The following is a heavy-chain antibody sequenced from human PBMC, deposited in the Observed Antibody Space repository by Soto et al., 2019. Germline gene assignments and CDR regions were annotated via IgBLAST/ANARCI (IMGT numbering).Heavy chain of an antibody. CDR1: GGSITRYY. V-gene: IGHV4-59*01. CDR3: ASSAHSNYLDFDY. D-gene: IGHD4-4*01. J-gene: IGHJ4*02. Sequence: SETLSLTCTVSGGSITRYYWSWIRKPPGKGLEWIGYIYYSGSTNYNPSLKSRVTISVDTSKNQFSLKLSSVTAADTAVYYCASSAHSNYLDFDYWGQGTLVTVSS. CDR2: IYYSGST.